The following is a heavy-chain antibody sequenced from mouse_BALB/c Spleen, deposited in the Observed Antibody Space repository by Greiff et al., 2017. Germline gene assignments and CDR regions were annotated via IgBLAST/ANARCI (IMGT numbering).Heavy chain of an antibody. Sequence: EVHLVESGPGLVKPSQSLSLTCSVTGYSITSGYYWNWIRQFPGNKLEWMGYISYDGSNNYNPSLKNRISITRDTSKNQFFLKLNSVTTEDTATYYCARDEDGYYAMDYWGQGTSVTVSS. CDR3: ARDEDGYYAMDY. J-gene: IGHJ4*01. V-gene: IGHV3-6*02. CDR2: ISYDGSN. D-gene: IGHD2-3*01. CDR1: GYSITSGYY.